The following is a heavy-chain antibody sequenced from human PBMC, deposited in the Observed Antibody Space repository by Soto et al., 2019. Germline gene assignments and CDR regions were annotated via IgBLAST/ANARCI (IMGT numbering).Heavy chain of an antibody. CDR2: IKQDGSEK. J-gene: IGHJ3*02. CDR3: ARDPSSSPTVRDAFDI. V-gene: IGHV3-7*01. Sequence: GGSLTLSCAASGFTFSSYWMSWVRQAPGKGLEWVANIKQDGSEKYYVDSVKGRFTISRDNAKNSLYLQMNSLRAEDTAVYYCARDPSSSPTVRDAFDIWGQGTMVTVSS. D-gene: IGHD6-13*01. CDR1: GFTFSSYW.